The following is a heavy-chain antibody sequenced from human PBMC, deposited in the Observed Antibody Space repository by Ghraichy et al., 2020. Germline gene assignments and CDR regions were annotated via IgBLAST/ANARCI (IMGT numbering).Heavy chain of an antibody. J-gene: IGHJ6*02. Sequence: GGSLRFSCTASGLTFSYYAMNWVRQAPGKGLEWVAMTSYDERDKYYADSVKGRFTISRDNSRNTLYLQMDSLRPEDTAVYYCAKNRAGAMKTVWHGMDVWGQGTTVTVSS. V-gene: IGHV3-30*18. CDR1: GLTFSYYA. D-gene: IGHD1-26*01. CDR3: AKNRAGAMKTVWHGMDV. CDR2: TSYDERDK.